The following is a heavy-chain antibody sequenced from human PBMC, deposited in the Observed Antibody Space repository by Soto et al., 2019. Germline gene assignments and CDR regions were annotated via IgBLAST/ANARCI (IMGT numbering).Heavy chain of an antibody. CDR2: VSYDGSNK. Sequence: QVKLVESGGGVVQPGRSLRLSCAASGFTFSSYGMHCVRQAPGKGLEWVAVVSYDGSNKYYADSVKGRFTISRDNFKNTLYVQMNSLRAEDTAVYYCEKEIGSSSWYWSATLDYLGQGTLITVSS. D-gene: IGHD6-13*01. V-gene: IGHV3-30*18. J-gene: IGHJ4*02. CDR1: GFTFSSYG. CDR3: EKEIGSSSWYWSATLDY.